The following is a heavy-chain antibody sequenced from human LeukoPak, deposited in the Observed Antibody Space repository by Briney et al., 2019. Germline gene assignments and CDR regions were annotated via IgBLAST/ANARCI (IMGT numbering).Heavy chain of an antibody. J-gene: IGHJ4*02. V-gene: IGHV3-7*01. Sequence: GGSLRLSCAASGFTFSSYWMSWVRQAPGKGLEWVANIKQDGSEKYYVDSVKGRFTISRDNAKNSLYLQMNSLRAEDTAVYYCAVGGQRSRSSGNYWGQGTLVTVSS. CDR3: AVGGQRSRSSGNY. CDR1: GFTFSSYW. D-gene: IGHD6-6*01. CDR2: IKQDGSEK.